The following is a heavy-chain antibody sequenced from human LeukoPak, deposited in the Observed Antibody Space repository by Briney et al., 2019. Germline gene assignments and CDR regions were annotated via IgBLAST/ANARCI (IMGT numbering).Heavy chain of an antibody. CDR3: AKDRVGATSGTFDI. J-gene: IGHJ3*02. D-gene: IGHD1-26*01. V-gene: IGHV3-9*01. Sequence: SLQISCAASGFTFDDYAMHWVRQAPGKGLEWVSGISWNSGSIGYADSVKGRFTISRDNAKNSLYLQMNSLRAEDTALYYCAKDRVGATSGTFDIWGQGTMVTVSS. CDR2: ISWNSGSI. CDR1: GFTFDDYA.